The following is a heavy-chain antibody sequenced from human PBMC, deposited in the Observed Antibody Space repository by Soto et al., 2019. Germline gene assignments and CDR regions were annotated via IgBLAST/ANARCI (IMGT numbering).Heavy chain of an antibody. J-gene: IGHJ4*02. CDR3: ARDQYSYGPFDY. Sequence: EVQLVESGGGLVQPGGSLRLSCAASGFTFSSSWMHWVRQAPGKGLVWVSRINSYGSSTNYADSVKGRFTISRDNAKNTLYRQMTSLRAEDTAVYYCARDQYSYGPFDYWGQGSLVTVSS. V-gene: IGHV3-74*01. CDR1: GFTFSSSW. D-gene: IGHD5-18*01. CDR2: INSYGSST.